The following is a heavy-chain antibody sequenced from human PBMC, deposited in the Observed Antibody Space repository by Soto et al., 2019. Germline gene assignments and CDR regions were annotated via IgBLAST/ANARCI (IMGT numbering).Heavy chain of an antibody. V-gene: IGHV5-51*01. CDR2: IYPGDSDT. J-gene: IGHJ5*02. CDR3: ARLEGCSSTSCYAGRWFDP. Sequence: GESLKISCKGSGYSFTSYWIGWVRQMPGEGLEWMGIIYPGDSDTRYSPSFQGQVTISADKSISTAYLQWSSLKASDTAMYYCARLEGCSSTSCYAGRWFDPWGQGTLVTVSS. D-gene: IGHD2-2*01. CDR1: GYSFTSYW.